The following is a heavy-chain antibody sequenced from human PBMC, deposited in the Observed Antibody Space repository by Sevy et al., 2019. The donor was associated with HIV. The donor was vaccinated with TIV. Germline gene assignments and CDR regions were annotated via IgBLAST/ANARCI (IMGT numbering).Heavy chain of an antibody. CDR1: GFTFSSYG. CDR2: ISYDGSNK. V-gene: IGHV3-30*18. Sequence: GGSLRLSCAASGFTFSSYGMHWVRQAPGNGLEWVAVISYDGSNKYYADSVKGRFTISRDNSKNTLYLQMNSLRAEDTAVYYCAKERLYYYDSSGYDYWGQGTLVTVSS. J-gene: IGHJ4*02. CDR3: AKERLYYYDSSGYDY. D-gene: IGHD3-22*01.